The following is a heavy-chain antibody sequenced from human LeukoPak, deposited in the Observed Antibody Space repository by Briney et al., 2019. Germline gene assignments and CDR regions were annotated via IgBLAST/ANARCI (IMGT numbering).Heavy chain of an antibody. Sequence: ASVKVSCKASGYTFTGYYMHWVRQAPGQGLEWMGWIDPNSGDTNYVQKFQGRVTMTRDTSITTAYMEPSRLTSDDTAVYYCTRDYDILTQWGQGTLVTVSS. CDR1: GYTFTGYY. CDR2: IDPNSGDT. J-gene: IGHJ4*02. D-gene: IGHD3-9*01. CDR3: TRDYDILTQ. V-gene: IGHV1-2*02.